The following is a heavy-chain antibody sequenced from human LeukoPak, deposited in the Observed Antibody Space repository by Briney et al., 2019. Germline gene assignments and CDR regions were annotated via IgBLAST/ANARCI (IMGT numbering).Heavy chain of an antibody. Sequence: GGSLRLSCAASGFNFSGSAMHWVRQAPGKRLEWVSAISDSGNTYHADSVKGRFTISRDSSKNTLFLQMNRLRPEDAAVYYCAKAPVTTCRGAYCYPFDYWGQGTLVTVSS. V-gene: IGHV3-23*01. CDR1: GFNFSGSA. D-gene: IGHD2-21*01. CDR3: AKAPVTTCRGAYCYPFDY. J-gene: IGHJ4*02. CDR2: ISDSGNT.